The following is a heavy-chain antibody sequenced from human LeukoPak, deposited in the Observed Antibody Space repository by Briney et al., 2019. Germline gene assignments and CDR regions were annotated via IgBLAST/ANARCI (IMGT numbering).Heavy chain of an antibody. Sequence: ASVNVSCKASGYTFTGYYMHWVRQAPGQGLEWMGWINPNSGGTNYAQKFQGRVTMTRDTSISTAYMELSRLRSDDTAVYYCASTLTFITGTTEYWFDPWGQGTLVTVSS. CDR2: INPNSGGT. J-gene: IGHJ5*02. CDR1: GYTFTGYY. V-gene: IGHV1-2*02. CDR3: ASTLTFITGTTEYWFDP. D-gene: IGHD1-20*01.